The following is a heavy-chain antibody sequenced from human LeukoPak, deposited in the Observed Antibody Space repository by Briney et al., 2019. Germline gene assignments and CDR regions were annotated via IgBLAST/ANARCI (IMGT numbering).Heavy chain of an antibody. CDR1: GYIFTGYY. CDR2: INPNSGDT. D-gene: IGHD4-23*01. V-gene: IGHV1-2*02. Sequence: ASVKVSCKASGYIFTGYYMHWVRQAPGQGLEWMGWINPNSGDTNYAQKFQGRVTMTRDTSISTAYMELRSLRSNDTAVYYCATHGGRYAFDIWGQGTMVTVSS. J-gene: IGHJ3*02. CDR3: ATHGGRYAFDI.